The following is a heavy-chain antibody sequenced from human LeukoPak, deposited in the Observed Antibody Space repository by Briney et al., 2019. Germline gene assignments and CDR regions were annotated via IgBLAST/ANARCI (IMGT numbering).Heavy chain of an antibody. J-gene: IGHJ2*01. CDR2: ISQDGSEM. D-gene: IGHD3-16*01. Sequence: GGSLRLSCAASGFTFSNYWMSWVRQAPGKGLEWLANISQDGSEMYYVDSVKGRFTISRDNGKNSLYLQINSLRADDTAVYYCARDQGIMLAVRTTYWYFDLWGRGTLVTVSS. CDR3: ARDQGIMLAVRTTYWYFDL. CDR1: GFTFSNYW. V-gene: IGHV3-7*01.